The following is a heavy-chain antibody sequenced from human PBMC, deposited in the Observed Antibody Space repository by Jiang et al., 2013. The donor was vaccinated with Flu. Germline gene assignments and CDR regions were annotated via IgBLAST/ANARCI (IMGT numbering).Heavy chain of an antibody. D-gene: IGHD1-26*01. CDR2: IYYSGST. CDR3: ARVPIVGATRNWYFDL. Sequence: GSGLVKPSQTLSLTCTVSGGSISSGGYYWSWIRQHPGKGLEWIGYIYYSGSTYYNPSLKSRVTISVDTSKNQFSLKLSSVTAADTAVYYCARVPIVGATRNWYFDLWGRGTLVTVSS. V-gene: IGHV4-31*03. J-gene: IGHJ2*01. CDR1: GGSISSGGYY.